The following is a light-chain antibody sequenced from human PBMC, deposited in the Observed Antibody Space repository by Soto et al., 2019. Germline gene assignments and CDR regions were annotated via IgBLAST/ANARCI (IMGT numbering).Light chain of an antibody. V-gene: IGKV1-5*01. CDR1: QSISTW. J-gene: IGKJ2*01. Sequence: DIQMTQSPSTLSASVGDRVTITCRASQSISTWLVWYQQKPGKAPKVLIYDASSLQSGVPSRFSGHGSGTDFTLTNSSLQPDDSATYYCQQYKTYTTFGQGTKLEIK. CDR3: QQYKTYTT. CDR2: DAS.